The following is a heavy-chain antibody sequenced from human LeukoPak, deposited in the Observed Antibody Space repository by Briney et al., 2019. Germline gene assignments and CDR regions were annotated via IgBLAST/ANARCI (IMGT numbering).Heavy chain of an antibody. CDR2: INWNGGST. CDR3: ARDSHLYSSSSGGGLDY. J-gene: IGHJ4*02. V-gene: IGHV3-20*04. D-gene: IGHD6-6*01. CDR1: GFTFDDYG. Sequence: PGGSLRLSCAASGFTFDDYGMSWVRQAPGKGLEWVSGINWNGGSTGYADSVKGRFTISRDNAKNSLYLQINSLRAEDTALYYCARDSHLYSSSSGGGLDYWGQGTLVTVSS.